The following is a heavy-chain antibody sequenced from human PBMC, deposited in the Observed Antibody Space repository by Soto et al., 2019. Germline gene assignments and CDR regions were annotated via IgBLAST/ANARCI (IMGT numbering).Heavy chain of an antibody. V-gene: IGHV3-11*06. CDR1: GFTFSDYY. J-gene: IGHJ6*02. D-gene: IGHD3-10*01. Sequence: QVQLVESGGGLVKPGGSLRLSCAASGFTFSDYYMSWIRQAPGKGLEWIAYISSSGTYTNYADSVKGRFTITRDNVMKSLYLQMNSLRGDDTALYYCARVPYYYTSATDYGMDVWGHGTTVTVSS. CDR3: ARVPYYYTSATDYGMDV. CDR2: ISSSGTYT.